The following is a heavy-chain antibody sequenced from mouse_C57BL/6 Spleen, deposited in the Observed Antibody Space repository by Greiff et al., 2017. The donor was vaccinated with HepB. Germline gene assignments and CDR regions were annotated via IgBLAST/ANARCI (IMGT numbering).Heavy chain of an antibody. V-gene: IGHV1-50*01. CDR1: GYTFTSYW. CDR3: ARYYGSSHWYFDV. D-gene: IGHD1-1*01. CDR2: IDPSDSYT. Sequence: QVQLQQPGAELVKPGASVKLSCKASGYTFTSYWMQWVKQRPGQGLEWIGEIDPSDSYTNYNQKFKGKATLTVDTSSSTAYMQLSSLTSEDSAVYYCARYYGSSHWYFDVWGTGTTVTVSS. J-gene: IGHJ1*03.